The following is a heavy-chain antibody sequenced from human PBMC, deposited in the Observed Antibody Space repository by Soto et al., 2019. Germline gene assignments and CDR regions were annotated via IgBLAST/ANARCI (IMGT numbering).Heavy chain of an antibody. V-gene: IGHV3-48*02. CDR3: ARGPLDYYDSSGSDY. J-gene: IGHJ4*02. CDR1: GFTFSSYS. CDR2: ISSSSSTI. Sequence: EVQLVESGGGLVQPGGSLRLSCAASGFTFSSYSMNWVRQAPGKGLEWVSYISSSSSTIYYADSVKGRFTISRDNAKNSLYLQMNSLRDEDTAVYYCARGPLDYYDSSGSDYWGQGTLVTVSS. D-gene: IGHD3-22*01.